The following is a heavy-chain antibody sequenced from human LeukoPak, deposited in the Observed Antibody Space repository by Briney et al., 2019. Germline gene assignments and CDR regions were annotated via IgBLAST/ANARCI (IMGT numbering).Heavy chain of an antibody. J-gene: IGHJ4*02. Sequence: SETLSLTCTVSGGSISSSSYYWGWIRQPPGKGLEWIGSIYYTGSTYSNPSLRSRLTISLDTSKNQFSLKLTSVTAADTAVYYCARTNDIVEATTYWGQGTLVTVSS. CDR2: IYYTGST. D-gene: IGHD5-12*01. V-gene: IGHV4-39*07. CDR1: GGSISSSSYY. CDR3: ARTNDIVEATTY.